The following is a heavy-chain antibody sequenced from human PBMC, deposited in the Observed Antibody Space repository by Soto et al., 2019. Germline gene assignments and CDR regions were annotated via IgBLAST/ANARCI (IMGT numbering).Heavy chain of an antibody. CDR3: ARDAGVSGELYY. J-gene: IGHJ4*02. CDR2: ISAYNGNT. Sequence: QVQLVQSGAEVKKPGASVKVSCKASGYTFTSYGISWVRQAPGQGLEWMGWISAYNGNTNYAQKLQGRVTMTTDTSTSTAHMALRSRSSDDTAVYYCARDAGVSGELYYWGQGTLVTVSS. V-gene: IGHV1-18*01. D-gene: IGHD3-16*01. CDR1: GYTFTSYG.